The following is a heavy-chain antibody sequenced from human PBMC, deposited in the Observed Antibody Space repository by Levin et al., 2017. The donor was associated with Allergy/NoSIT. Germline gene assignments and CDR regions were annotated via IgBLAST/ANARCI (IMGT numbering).Heavy chain of an antibody. V-gene: IGHV3-66*01. J-gene: IGHJ4*02. CDR2: IYSDGKT. Sequence: GESLKISCAASGFTVSTNYMTWVRQAPGKGLEWVSFIYSDGKTYYADSVKGRFTITRDNSKNTLYLQMNSLMAGDTAVYYCARSHSRGYYDAMDYGGQGTLVTASS. CDR3: ARSHSRGYYDAMDY. D-gene: IGHD3-22*01. CDR1: GFTVSTNY.